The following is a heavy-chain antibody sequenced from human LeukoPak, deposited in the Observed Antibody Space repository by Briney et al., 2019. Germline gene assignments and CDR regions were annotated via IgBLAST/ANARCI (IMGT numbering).Heavy chain of an antibody. CDR2: INPNSGGT. CDR1: GNTFTGYY. D-gene: IGHD6-13*01. V-gene: IGHV1-2*02. Sequence: ASVKVSCKASGNTFTGYYMHWVRQAPGQGLEWMGWINPNSGGTNYAQKLQGRVTMTTDTSTSTAYMELRSLRSDDTAVYYCARDFIAAAGRVDYWGQGTLVTVSS. J-gene: IGHJ4*02. CDR3: ARDFIAAAGRVDY.